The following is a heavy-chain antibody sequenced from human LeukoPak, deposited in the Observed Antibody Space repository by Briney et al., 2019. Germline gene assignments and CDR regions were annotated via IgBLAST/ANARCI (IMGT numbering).Heavy chain of an antibody. J-gene: IGHJ5*02. V-gene: IGHV4-59*01. D-gene: IGHD3-16*01. Sequence: SETLTLTCNVSGGSLTSSCWSWIRQPPGKGLEWIGYIYYSGSTNYNPSLKSRVTISVDTSKNQFSLKLSSVTAADTAVYYCARSSYAKWFDPWGQGTLVTVSS. CDR3: ARSSYAKWFDP. CDR1: GGSLTSSC. CDR2: IYYSGST.